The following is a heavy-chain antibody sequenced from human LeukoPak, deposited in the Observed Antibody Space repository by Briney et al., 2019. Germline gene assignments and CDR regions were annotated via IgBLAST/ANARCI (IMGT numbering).Heavy chain of an antibody. J-gene: IGHJ3*02. V-gene: IGHV3-7*03. D-gene: IGHD2-2*01. Sequence: GGSLRLSCVASGFTFSTYWMTWVRQAPGKGLEWVAKIKQDGSEKYYVDSVEGRFTISRDNAKNSLYLQVNSLRAEDTAVYYCAREFCSSTSCYDAFDIWGQGTMVTVSS. CDR3: AREFCSSTSCYDAFDI. CDR2: IKQDGSEK. CDR1: GFTFSTYW.